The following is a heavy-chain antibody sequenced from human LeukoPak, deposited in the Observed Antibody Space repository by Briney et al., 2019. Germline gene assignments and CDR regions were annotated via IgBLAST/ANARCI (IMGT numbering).Heavy chain of an antibody. D-gene: IGHD5-18*01. V-gene: IGHV3-48*03. CDR1: GFTFSSYE. CDR2: ISSSGSST. J-gene: IGHJ4*02. Sequence: GGSLRLSCAASGFTFSSYEMNWVRQAPGKGLEWVSYISSSGSSTSYADSVKGRFTISRDNAKNTLYLQMNSLRAEDTAVYYCARAPREYSYGTYYFDYWGQGTLVTVSS. CDR3: ARAPREYSYGTYYFDY.